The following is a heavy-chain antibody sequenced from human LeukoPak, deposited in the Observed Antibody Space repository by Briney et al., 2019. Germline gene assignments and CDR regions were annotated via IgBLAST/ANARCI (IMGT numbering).Heavy chain of an antibody. D-gene: IGHD3-10*01. V-gene: IGHV5-51*01. CDR3: ARATFGYYYGMDV. Sequence: GESLQISCKGSGYSFTSYWIGWVRQMPGKGLEWMGIIYPGDSDTRYSPSFQGQVTISADKSISTAYLQWSSLKASDTAMYYCARATFGYYYGMDVWGQGTTVTVSS. J-gene: IGHJ6*02. CDR1: GYSFTSYW. CDR2: IYPGDSDT.